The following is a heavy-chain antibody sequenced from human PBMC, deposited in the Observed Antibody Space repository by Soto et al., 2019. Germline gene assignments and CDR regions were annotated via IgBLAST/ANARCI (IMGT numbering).Heavy chain of an antibody. V-gene: IGHV3-23*01. CDR3: AKDLDGSARRTAPHSGYDA. Sequence: GGSLRLSCAASGFTFSSYAMSWVRQAPGKGLEWVSAISGSGGSTYYADSVKGRFTISRDNSKNTLYLQMNSLRAEDTAVYYCAKDLDGSARRTAPHSGYDAWGQGTLVTVSS. CDR2: ISGSGGST. D-gene: IGHD5-12*01. CDR1: GFTFSSYA. J-gene: IGHJ4*02.